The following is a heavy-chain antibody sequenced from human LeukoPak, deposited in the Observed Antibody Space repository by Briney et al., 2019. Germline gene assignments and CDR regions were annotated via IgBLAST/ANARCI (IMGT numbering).Heavy chain of an antibody. CDR1: GFTFSSYA. V-gene: IGHV3-23*01. D-gene: IGHD2-15*01. Sequence: GGSLRLSCAPSGFTFSSYAMRWVRQAPGKGLEWVSAISGSGGSTYYADSVKGRFTISRDNSKNTLYLQMNSLRAEDTAVYYCAKGRGAIVVVVAARFLDYWGQGTLVTVSS. CDR2: ISGSGGST. CDR3: AKGRGAIVVVVAARFLDY. J-gene: IGHJ4*02.